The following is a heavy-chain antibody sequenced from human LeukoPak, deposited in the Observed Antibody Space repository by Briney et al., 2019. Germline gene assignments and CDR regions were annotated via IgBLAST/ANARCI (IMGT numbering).Heavy chain of an antibody. V-gene: IGHV3-48*03. Sequence: GGSLRLSCVASGFSFSTFEMNWVRQAPGKGLEWISYISDRGSTMYYADSVKGRFTISRDNARNSLYLQMSSLRAEDTAVYYCARHRSGFDYWGQGILVTVSS. J-gene: IGHJ4*02. CDR1: GFSFSTFE. CDR2: ISDRGSTM. D-gene: IGHD3-22*01. CDR3: ARHRSGFDY.